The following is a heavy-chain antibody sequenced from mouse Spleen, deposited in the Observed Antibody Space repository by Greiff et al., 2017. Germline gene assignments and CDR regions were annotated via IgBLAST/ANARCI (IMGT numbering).Heavy chain of an antibody. CDR2: ISSGGSYT. Sequence: EVQRVESGGGLVKPGGSLKLSCAASGFTFSSYAMSWVRQTPEKRLEWVATISSGGSYTYYPDSVKGRFTISRDNAKNTLYLQMSSLRSEDTAMYYCARHDNRYFDYWGQGTTLTVSS. J-gene: IGHJ2*01. CDR1: GFTFSSYA. CDR3: ARHDNRYFDY. V-gene: IGHV5-9-3*01.